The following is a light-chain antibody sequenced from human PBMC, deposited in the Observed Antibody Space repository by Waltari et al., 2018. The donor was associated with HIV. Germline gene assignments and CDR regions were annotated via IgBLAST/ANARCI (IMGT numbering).Light chain of an antibody. CDR2: WAS. V-gene: IGKV4-1*01. J-gene: IGKJ1*01. CDR1: QSVLYSSNNKNY. CDR3: QQYYSTPQT. Sequence: GERATINCKSSQSVLYSSNNKNYLAWYQQKPGQPPKLLIYWASTRESGVPDRFSGSGSGTDFTLTISSLQAEDVAVYYCQQYYSTPQTFGQGTKVEIK.